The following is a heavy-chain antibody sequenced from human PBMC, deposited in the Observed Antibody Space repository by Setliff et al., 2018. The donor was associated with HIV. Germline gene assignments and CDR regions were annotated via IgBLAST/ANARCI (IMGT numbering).Heavy chain of an antibody. CDR3: ASQYCSAGSCFSDY. J-gene: IGHJ4*02. CDR1: SGSISDSRYY. V-gene: IGHV4-39*01. CDR2: IYYSGSL. D-gene: IGHD2-15*01. Sequence: KTSETLSLTCTVSSGSISDSRYYWGWIRQAPGKGLEWIGSIYYSGSLYYSPFLKSRLTVSVDTSKNQFSLTLSAVTATDTAVYYCASQYCSAGSCFSDYWGQGTMVTVSS.